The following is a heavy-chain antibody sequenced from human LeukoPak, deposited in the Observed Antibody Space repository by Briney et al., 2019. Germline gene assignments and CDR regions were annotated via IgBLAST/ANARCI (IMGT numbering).Heavy chain of an antibody. CDR2: IIPIFGTA. CDR3: ARGTPDRVLEGP. J-gene: IGHJ5*02. Sequence: SVKVSRKASGGTFSSYAISWVRQAPGQGLEWMGGIIPIFGTANYAQKFQGRVTITADESTSTAYMELSSLRSEDTAVCYCARGTPDRVLEGPWGQGTLVTVSS. CDR1: GGTFSSYA. D-gene: IGHD3-3*02. V-gene: IGHV1-69*01.